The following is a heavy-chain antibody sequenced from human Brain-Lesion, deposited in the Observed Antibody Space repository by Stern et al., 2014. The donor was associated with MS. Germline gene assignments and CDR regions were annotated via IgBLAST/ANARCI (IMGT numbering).Heavy chain of an antibody. J-gene: IGHJ5*01. CDR1: GFTFSNYW. CDR2: VNNDGRRT. CDR3: ARGERWFDS. V-gene: IGHV3-74*02. Sequence: QLVESGGGLVQPGGSLRLSCAASGFTFSNYWMHWVRQAPGKGLVWVARVNNDGRRTSYADSVKGRFTMSRDNAKNTLYLQMNSLRVEDTAIYYCARGERWFDSWGQGTLVTVSS. D-gene: IGHD3-10*01.